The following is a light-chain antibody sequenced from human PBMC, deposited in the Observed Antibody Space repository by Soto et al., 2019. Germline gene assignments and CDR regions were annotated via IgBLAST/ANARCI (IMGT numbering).Light chain of an antibody. J-gene: IGLJ1*01. V-gene: IGLV2-14*03. CDR1: SRDVGGYNF. CDR3: SSYTSSYTYV. CDR2: DVS. Sequence: QSVLTQPASVSGSPGQPVTISCAGTSRDVGGYNFVSWYQQHPCKAPQLMIYDVSSRPSGVSNRFSGSKSGNTASLTISGLQAEDEADYYCSSYTSSYTYVFGTGTKVTVL.